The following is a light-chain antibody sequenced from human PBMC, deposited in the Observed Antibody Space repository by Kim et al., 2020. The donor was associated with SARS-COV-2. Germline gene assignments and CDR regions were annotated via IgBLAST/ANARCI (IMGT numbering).Light chain of an antibody. J-gene: IGKJ5*01. CDR1: QSIYSF. CDR3: QQFYTYPIT. V-gene: IGKV1-5*03. CDR2: KAS. Sequence: ASVGDRVTITCRVSQSIYSFLAWYQQKPGNAPKILIYKASTLESGVPSRFSGSESGTDFTLTISSLQPDDFATYYCQQFYTYPITFGQGTRLEI.